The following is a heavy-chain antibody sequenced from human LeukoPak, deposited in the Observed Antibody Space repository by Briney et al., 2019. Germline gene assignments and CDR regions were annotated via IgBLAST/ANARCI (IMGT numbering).Heavy chain of an antibody. D-gene: IGHD4-17*01. Sequence: GGSLRLSCVASGFTFSDYYMSWIRQAPGKGLEWVSYISSSSSYTNYADSVKGRFTISRDNAKNSLYLQMNSLRAEDTAVYYCERASTTVTPYYCYGMDVWGKGTTVTGSS. CDR2: ISSSSSYT. CDR1: GFTFSDYY. CDR3: ERASTTVTPYYCYGMDV. J-gene: IGHJ6*04. V-gene: IGHV3-11*06.